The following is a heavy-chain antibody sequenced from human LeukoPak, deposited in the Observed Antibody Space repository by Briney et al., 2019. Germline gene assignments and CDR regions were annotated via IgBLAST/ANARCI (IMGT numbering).Heavy chain of an antibody. Sequence: PGGSLRLSCAASGFTFSSYAMTWVRQAPGKGLEWVSAISGSDGSTYYADSVKGRFTISRDNSKNTLYLQMNSLRAEDTAVYYCARTYMTSARLDTWGQGTLVTVSS. CDR3: ARTYMTSARLDT. CDR2: ISGSDGST. D-gene: IGHD2-21*02. V-gene: IGHV3-23*01. J-gene: IGHJ5*02. CDR1: GFTFSSYA.